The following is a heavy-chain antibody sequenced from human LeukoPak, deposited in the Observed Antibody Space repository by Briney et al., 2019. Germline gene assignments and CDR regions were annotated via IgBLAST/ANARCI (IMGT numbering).Heavy chain of an antibody. CDR1: GGSLHNHF. D-gene: IGHD3-10*01. V-gene: IGHV4-34*01. CDR3: ARGGRQWYGERRNWFDP. Sequence: SETLSLTCAVYGGSLHNHFWSWIRQSPGKGLEWIGEIGDGGATNFNPSLKTRVTISVDRPKNQFSLKVNSVSDADTAIYYCARGGRQWYGERRNWFDPWGQGTLVTVSS. CDR2: IGDGGAT. J-gene: IGHJ5*02.